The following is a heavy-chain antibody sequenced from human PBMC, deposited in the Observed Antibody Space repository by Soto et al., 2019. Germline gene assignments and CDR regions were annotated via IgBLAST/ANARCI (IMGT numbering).Heavy chain of an antibody. CDR3: ARQATPQGGIDP. J-gene: IGHJ5*02. CDR2: IIPILGIA. CDR1: GGTFSSYT. D-gene: IGHD5-12*01. Sequence: SVKVSCKASGGTFSSYTISWVRQAPGQGLEWMGRIIPILGIANYAQKFQGRVTITADKSTSTAYMELSSLRSEDTAVYYCARQATPQGGIDPWGQGTLVTVST. V-gene: IGHV1-69*02.